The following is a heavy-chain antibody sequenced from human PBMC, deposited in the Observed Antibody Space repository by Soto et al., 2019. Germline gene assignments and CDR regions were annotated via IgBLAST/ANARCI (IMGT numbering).Heavy chain of an antibody. CDR1: GGSFSGSY. D-gene: IGHD6-6*01. V-gene: IGHV4-34*01. CDR2: INHSGST. CDR3: AIVSYLVDP. Sequence: SETLSLTWAVYGGSFSGSYWSWIRQPPGKGLEWIGEINHSGSTNYNPSLKSRVTISVDTSKNQFSLKLRSVTAADTAVYYCAIVSYLVDPWGQGTLVTASS. J-gene: IGHJ5*02.